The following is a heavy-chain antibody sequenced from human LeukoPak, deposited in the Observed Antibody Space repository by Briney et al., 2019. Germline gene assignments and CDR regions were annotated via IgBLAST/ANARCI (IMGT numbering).Heavy chain of an antibody. Sequence: SETLSLTYTVSGGSISSYYWSWIRQPAGKGLEWIGRIYTSGSTNYNPSLKSRVTMSVDTSKNQFSLKLSSVTAADTAVYYCARERRSSSWYGWFDPWGRGTLVTVSS. V-gene: IGHV4-4*07. CDR1: GGSISSYY. CDR2: IYTSGST. J-gene: IGHJ5*02. D-gene: IGHD6-13*01. CDR3: ARERRSSSWYGWFDP.